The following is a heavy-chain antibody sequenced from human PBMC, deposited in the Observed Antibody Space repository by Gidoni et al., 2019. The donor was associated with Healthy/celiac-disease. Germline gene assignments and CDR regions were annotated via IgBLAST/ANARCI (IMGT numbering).Heavy chain of an antibody. V-gene: IGHV3-66*01. J-gene: IGHJ4*02. CDR3: ARESYDYIWGSYRQFDY. CDR1: GFTVSSNY. D-gene: IGHD3-16*02. Sequence: EVQLVESGGGLVQPGGSLRLSCAASGFTVSSNYMSWVRQAPGKGLEWVSVIYSGGSTYYADSVKGRFTISRDNSKNTLYLQMNSLRAEDTAVYYCARESYDYIWGSYRQFDYWGQGTLVTVSS. CDR2: IYSGGST.